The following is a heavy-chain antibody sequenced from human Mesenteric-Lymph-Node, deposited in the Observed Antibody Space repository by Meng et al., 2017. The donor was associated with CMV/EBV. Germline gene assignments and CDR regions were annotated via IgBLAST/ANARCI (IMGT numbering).Heavy chain of an antibody. D-gene: IGHD6-13*01. V-gene: IGHV1-46*01. CDR3: ARDGSSWPFDY. CDR2: TNPSGEST. Sequence: SLTVSCKASGYTFTTYYIHWVRQAPGQGLEWMGITNPSGESTTYAQMFQGRVTMTRDTSTSTVYMELSSLRSEDTAVYYCARDGSSWPFDYWGQGTLVTVSS. J-gene: IGHJ4*02. CDR1: GYTFTTYY.